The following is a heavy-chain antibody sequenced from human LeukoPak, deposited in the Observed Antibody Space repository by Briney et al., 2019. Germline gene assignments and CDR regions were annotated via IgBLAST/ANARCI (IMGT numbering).Heavy chain of an antibody. V-gene: IGHV3-30-3*01. D-gene: IGHD4-17*01. CDR1: GFTFSSYA. CDR3: ARDPTSDYGDYGPRYGMDV. Sequence: QPGRSLRLSCAASGFTFSSYAMHWVRQAPGKGLEWVAVISYDGSNKYYADSVKGRFTISRDNSKNTLYLQMNSLRAEDTAVYYCARDPTSDYGDYGPRYGMDVWGQGTTVTVSS. J-gene: IGHJ6*02. CDR2: ISYDGSNK.